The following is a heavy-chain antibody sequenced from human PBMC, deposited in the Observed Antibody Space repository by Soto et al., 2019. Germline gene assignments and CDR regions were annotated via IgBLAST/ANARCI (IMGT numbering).Heavy chain of an antibody. D-gene: IGHD2-8*01. CDR2: IYHSGST. CDR3: ALGYCTNGVCSYYYGMDV. V-gene: IGHV4-4*02. CDR1: GGSISSSNW. Sequence: TSETLSLTCAASGGSISSSNWWSWVRQPPGKGLEWIGEIYHSGSTNYNPSLKSRVTISVDKSKNQFSLKLSSVTAADTAVYYCALGYCTNGVCSYYYGMDVWGQGTTVTVSS. J-gene: IGHJ6*02.